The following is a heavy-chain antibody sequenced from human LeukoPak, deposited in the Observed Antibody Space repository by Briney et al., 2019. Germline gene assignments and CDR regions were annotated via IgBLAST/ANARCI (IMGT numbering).Heavy chain of an antibody. CDR3: GRGMRDYYGLDY. CDR2: INSDGRTT. V-gene: IGHV3-74*01. D-gene: IGHD3-10*01. J-gene: IGHJ4*02. CDR1: GFIFSSFW. Sequence: PGGSLRLSCAASGFIFSSFWMHWVRHVPGKGLVWVSHINSDGRTTDYADSVRGRFTISRHNAKNTLYLQMNRLTVEDTAVYYCGRGMRDYYGLDYWGQGFLVTVSS.